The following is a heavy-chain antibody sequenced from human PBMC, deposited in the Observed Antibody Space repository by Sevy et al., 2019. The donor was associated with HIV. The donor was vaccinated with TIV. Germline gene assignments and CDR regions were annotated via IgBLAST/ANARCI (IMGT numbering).Heavy chain of an antibody. CDR3: AREAYYDFWSGYEFDY. J-gene: IGHJ4*02. D-gene: IGHD3-3*01. CDR2: IKQDGSEK. Sequence: GESLKISCAASGFTFSSYWMSWVRQAPGKGLEWVANIKQDGSEKYYVDSVKGRFTISRDNAKNSLYLQMNSLRAEDTAVYYCAREAYYDFWSGYEFDYWGQGTLVTVSS. CDR1: GFTFSSYW. V-gene: IGHV3-7*03.